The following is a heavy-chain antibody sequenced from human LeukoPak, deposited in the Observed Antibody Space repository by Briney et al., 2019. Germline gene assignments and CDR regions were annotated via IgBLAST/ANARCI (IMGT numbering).Heavy chain of an antibody. CDR3: ASVRGGY. J-gene: IGHJ4*02. CDR1: GFPFSSYS. V-gene: IGHV3-48*01. CDR2: ITISSTI. D-gene: IGHD3-16*01. Sequence: GGSLRLSCAASGFPFSSYSMNWVRQAPGKGLEWVSYITISSTIYYADSVKGRFTISRDNAKNSLYLQMNSPRAEDTAVYYCASVRGGYWGQGTLVTVSS.